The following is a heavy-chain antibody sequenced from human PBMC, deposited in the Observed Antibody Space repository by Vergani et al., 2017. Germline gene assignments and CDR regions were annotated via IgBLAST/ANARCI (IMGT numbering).Heavy chain of an antibody. D-gene: IGHD6-19*01. J-gene: IGHJ4*02. CDR2: INPTTGNP. CDR3: ARAKRGRLAVGATDS. Sequence: QEQLVQSGSELKKPGASVKVSCKASGYSFNNYAIHWVRQAPGQGLEWMGWINPTTGNPTYARAFTGRFVFSLATSISTAYLQIGSLKAEDTAVYFCARAKRGRLAVGATDSWVQGTLLTVSS. CDR1: GYSFNNYA. V-gene: IGHV7-4-1*01.